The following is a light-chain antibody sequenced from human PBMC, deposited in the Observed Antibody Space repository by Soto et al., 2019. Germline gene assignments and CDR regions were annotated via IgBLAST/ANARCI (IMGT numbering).Light chain of an antibody. Sequence: EIVLTQSPGTLSLSPGERATLSCRASQSVSNNYLAWYQQKPGQAPRLLIYGASNRATGIPDRFSGSGSGTDFTLTISRLEPEDFAVYYCQQYGSSQSITFGQGTRLEIK. CDR3: QQYGSSQSIT. J-gene: IGKJ5*01. V-gene: IGKV3-20*01. CDR2: GAS. CDR1: QSVSNNY.